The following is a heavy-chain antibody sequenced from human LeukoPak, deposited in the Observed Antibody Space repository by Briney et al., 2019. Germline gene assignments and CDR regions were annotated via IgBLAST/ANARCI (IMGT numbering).Heavy chain of an antibody. Sequence: GGSLRLSCAASGFTFSSYSMNWVRQAPGKGLEWVSYISSSSSTIYYADSVKGRFTISRDNAKNSLYLQINSLRAEDTAVYYCARQGGARPNYYFDYWGQGTLVTVSS. CDR2: ISSSSSTI. CDR1: GFTFSSYS. CDR3: ARQGGARPNYYFDY. J-gene: IGHJ4*02. D-gene: IGHD1-1*01. V-gene: IGHV3-48*01.